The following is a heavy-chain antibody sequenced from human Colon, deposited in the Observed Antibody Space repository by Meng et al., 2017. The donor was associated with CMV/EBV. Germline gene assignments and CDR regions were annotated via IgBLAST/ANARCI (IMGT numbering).Heavy chain of an antibody. CDR3: ARNYCSGGSCYPDY. D-gene: IGHD2-15*01. Sequence: SETLSLTCTVSGGSISSGDYYWSWIRQPPGKGLEWIGYIYYSGSTYYNPSLKSRVTISVDTSKNQFSLKLSPVTAADTAVYYCARNYCSGGSCYPDYWGQGTLVTVSS. CDR1: GGSISSGDYY. CDR2: IYYSGST. V-gene: IGHV4-30-4*08. J-gene: IGHJ4*02.